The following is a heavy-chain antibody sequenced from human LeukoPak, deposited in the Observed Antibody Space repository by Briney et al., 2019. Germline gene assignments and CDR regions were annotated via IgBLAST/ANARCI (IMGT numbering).Heavy chain of an antibody. CDR3: AKYAPPTTVVTRFFDY. CDR1: GFTFSSYA. CDR2: IGYSGGDI. D-gene: IGHD4-23*01. J-gene: IGHJ4*02. Sequence: GGSLRLSRAASGFTFSSYAMTWVRQAPGKGLEWVSVIGYSGGDIQYTDSVKGRFTISRDNSKNTLYLQMNSLRVEDTAVYYCAKYAPPTTVVTRFFDYWGQGTLVTVSS. V-gene: IGHV3-23*01.